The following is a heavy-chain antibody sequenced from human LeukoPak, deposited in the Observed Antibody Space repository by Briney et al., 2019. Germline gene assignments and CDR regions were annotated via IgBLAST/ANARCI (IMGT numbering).Heavy chain of an antibody. CDR3: ARVYLDYYGSGSQFPSDY. Sequence: ASVKVSCKASGYTFTSYGISWVRQAPGQGLEWMGWISAYNGNTNYAQKLQGRVTMTTDTSTSTAYMELRSLRSDDTAVYYCARVYLDYYGSGSQFPSDYWGQGTLVTVPS. CDR2: ISAYNGNT. J-gene: IGHJ4*02. D-gene: IGHD3-10*01. V-gene: IGHV1-18*01. CDR1: GYTFTSYG.